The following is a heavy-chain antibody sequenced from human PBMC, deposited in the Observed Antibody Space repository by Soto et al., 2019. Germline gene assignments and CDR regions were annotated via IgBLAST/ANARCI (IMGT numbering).Heavy chain of an antibody. J-gene: IGHJ6*02. CDR2: FHYGENT. D-gene: IGHD2-2*01. Sequence: QLQLQESGPGLVKPSETLSLTCTVSGGSISSGPYSWGWIRQPPGEGLEWIATFHYGENTHYTPSPXXLVSISVDTSKXPXCXXVTSVTAADPSLYYGARQGGYCSSSNCYGYYAMDVWGQGTTVTVSS. V-gene: IGHV4-39*01. CDR1: GGSISSGPYS. CDR3: ARQGGYCSSSNCYGYYAMDV.